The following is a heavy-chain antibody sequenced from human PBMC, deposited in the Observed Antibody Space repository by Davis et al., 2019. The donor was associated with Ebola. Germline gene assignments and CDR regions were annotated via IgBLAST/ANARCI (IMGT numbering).Heavy chain of an antibody. CDR1: GFTFSSYA. CDR3: ARDLLWFGELLSFAFDI. Sequence: GGSLRLSCAASGFTFSSYAMHWVRQAPGKGLEYVSAISSNGGSTYYANSVKGRFTISRDNSKNTLYLQMGSLRAEDMAVYYCARDLLWFGELLSFAFDIWGQGTMVTVSS. CDR2: ISSNGGST. V-gene: IGHV3-64*01. J-gene: IGHJ3*02. D-gene: IGHD3-10*01.